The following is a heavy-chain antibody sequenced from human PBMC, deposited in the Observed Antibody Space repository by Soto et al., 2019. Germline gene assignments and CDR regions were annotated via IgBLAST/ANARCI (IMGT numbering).Heavy chain of an antibody. CDR1: GFTFSSYA. J-gene: IGHJ6*02. D-gene: IGHD6-13*01. CDR3: ARDLAAAGIYYYYGMDV. V-gene: IGHV3-30-3*01. CDR2: ISYDGSNK. Sequence: ESGGGVVQPGRSLRLSCAASGFTFSSYAMHWVRQAPGKGLEWVAVISYDGSNKYYADSVKGRFTISRDNSKNTLYLQMNSLRAEDTAVYYCARDLAAAGIYYYYGMDVWGQGTTVTVSS.